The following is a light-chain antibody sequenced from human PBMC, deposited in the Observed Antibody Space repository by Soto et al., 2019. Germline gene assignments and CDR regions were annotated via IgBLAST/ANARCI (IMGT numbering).Light chain of an antibody. CDR2: ANT. J-gene: IGLJ2*01. CDR1: NSNIGAGSG. CDR3: QSFDSSLTGLI. Sequence: QSALTQPPSVSGAPGQRVTISCTGNNSNIGAGSGVNWYQQFPNRVPKLLIYANTHRPSGVPDRFSGSTSATSASLAITGLQTQDEADYYCQSFDSSLTGLIFGGGTKLTVL. V-gene: IGLV1-40*01.